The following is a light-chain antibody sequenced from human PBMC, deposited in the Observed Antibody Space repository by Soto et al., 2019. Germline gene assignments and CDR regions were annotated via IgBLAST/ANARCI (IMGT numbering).Light chain of an antibody. CDR2: DAS. CDR1: QSVSSY. V-gene: IGKV3-11*01. Sequence: PGERATLSCRASQSVSSYLAWYQQKPGQAPRLLIYDASIRDTGIPARFSGSGSGTDFTLPISRLEPEDFEVYYCQQRHMWPITFGQGTRLEIK. J-gene: IGKJ5*01. CDR3: QQRHMWPIT.